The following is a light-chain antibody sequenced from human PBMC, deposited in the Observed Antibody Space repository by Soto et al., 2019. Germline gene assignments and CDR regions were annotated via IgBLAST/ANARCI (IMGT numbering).Light chain of an antibody. J-gene: IGKJ2*01. CDR3: QQYGSTPPNT. Sequence: EIVLTQSPGTLSLSPGERATLSCRASQSVSSSFLAWYQQKPGQAPRVLLYGASSRATGIPDRFSGSRSGTDFTLIISRSEPEEFVVYFYQQYGSTPPNTFGQGTKVEIK. CDR1: QSVSSSF. V-gene: IGKV3-20*01. CDR2: GAS.